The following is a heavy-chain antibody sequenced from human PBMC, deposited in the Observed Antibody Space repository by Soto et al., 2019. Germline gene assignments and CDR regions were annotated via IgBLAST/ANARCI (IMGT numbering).Heavy chain of an antibody. CDR2: IYYSRST. J-gene: IGHJ5*02. V-gene: IGHV4-61*08. D-gene: IGHD2-2*02. CDR1: GGSISSGGYY. CDR3: ARDIPGDGP. Sequence: PSETLSLTCTVSGGSISSGGYYWSWIRQHPGKGLEWIGYIYYSRSTNYNPSLKSRVTISVDTSKNQFSLKVNSVTAADTAVYYCARDIPGDGPWGQGTLVTVSS.